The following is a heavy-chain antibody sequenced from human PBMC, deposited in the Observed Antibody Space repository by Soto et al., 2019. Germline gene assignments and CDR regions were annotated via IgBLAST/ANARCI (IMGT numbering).Heavy chain of an antibody. V-gene: IGHV1-2*02. D-gene: IGHD4-17*01. CDR2: INPTSGGT. CDR3: ARDPDYGDYWGYFFDS. Sequence: QVQLVQSGAEVKKPGASVKVSCKTSGYTFAAYYIHWIRQAPGQGLEWMGWINPTSGGTVYAQNFQDRVTMTRVTSISTAYMDLRRLNSDDTAVYYCARDPDYGDYWGYFFDSWGQGNAVTVSS. CDR1: GYTFAAYY. J-gene: IGHJ4*02.